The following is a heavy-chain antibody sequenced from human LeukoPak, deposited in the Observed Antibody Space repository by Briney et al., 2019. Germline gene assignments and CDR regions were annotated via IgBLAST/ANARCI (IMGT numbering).Heavy chain of an antibody. V-gene: IGHV3-15*01. J-gene: IGHJ4*02. CDR1: GFTFSNYW. CDR3: ATDLGDDGDYVRC. D-gene: IGHD3-16*01. Sequence: GGSLRLSCAASGFTFSNYWMSWVRQAPGKGLEWVGGINSNTDGGTTDYAAPVKGRFTISRDDTKNTLYLQMNRLEAEDTAVYYCATDLGDDGDYVRCWGWGPVVPVSS. CDR2: INSNTDGGTT.